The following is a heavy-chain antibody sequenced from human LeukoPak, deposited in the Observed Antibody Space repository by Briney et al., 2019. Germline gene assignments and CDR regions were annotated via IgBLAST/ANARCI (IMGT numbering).Heavy chain of an antibody. CDR3: ARPYYDSSGYYPYYFDY. CDR1: GYTFTSYG. V-gene: IGHV1-18*01. D-gene: IGHD3-22*01. J-gene: IGHJ4*02. Sequence: GASVKVSCKASGYTFTSYGISWVRQAPGQGLEWMGWISAYNGNTNYAPKLQGRVTMATDTSTSTAYIELRSLRSDDTAVYYCARPYYDSSGYYPYYFDYWGQGTLVTVSS. CDR2: ISAYNGNT.